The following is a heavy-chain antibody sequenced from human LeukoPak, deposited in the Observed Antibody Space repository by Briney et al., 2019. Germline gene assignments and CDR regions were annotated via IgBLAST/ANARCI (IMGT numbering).Heavy chain of an antibody. J-gene: IGHJ2*01. D-gene: IGHD3-10*01. CDR3: ARDHTDLWFGELSPSYWYFDL. Sequence: PSETLSLTCTVSGGSISSYYWSWIRQPAGKGLEWIGRIYTSGSTNYNPSLKSRVTMSVDTSKNQFSLKLSSVTAADTAVYYCARDHTDLWFGELSPSYWYFDLWGRGTLVTVSS. CDR1: GGSISSYY. V-gene: IGHV4-4*07. CDR2: IYTSGST.